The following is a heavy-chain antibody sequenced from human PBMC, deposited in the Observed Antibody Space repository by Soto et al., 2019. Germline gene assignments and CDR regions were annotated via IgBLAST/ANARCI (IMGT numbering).Heavy chain of an antibody. V-gene: IGHV3-23*01. CDR2: ISGSGGST. Sequence: GGSLRLSCAASGFTFSSYAMSWVRQAPGKGLEWVSAISGSGGSTYYADSVKGRFTISRDNSKNTLYLQMNSLRAEDTAVYYCAKAYDYGDFHRHNWFDPWGQGTLVTVSS. J-gene: IGHJ5*02. CDR3: AKAYDYGDFHRHNWFDP. D-gene: IGHD4-17*01. CDR1: GFTFSSYA.